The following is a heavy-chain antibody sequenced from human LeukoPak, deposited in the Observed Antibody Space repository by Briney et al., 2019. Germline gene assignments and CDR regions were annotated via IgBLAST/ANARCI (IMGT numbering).Heavy chain of an antibody. CDR1: GFTVSSYA. CDR2: ISGSGSST. D-gene: IGHD5-24*01. V-gene: IGHV3-23*01. J-gene: IGHJ5*01. CDR3: PMYRPLLERWLLADS. Sequence: GGSLSHFCAGSGFTVSSYAMSWVRQAPGKGLEWVSGISGSGSSTHYADSVKGRFTISRDNSKSALYLQMSSLRDEDTAVYYCPMYRPLLERWLLADS.